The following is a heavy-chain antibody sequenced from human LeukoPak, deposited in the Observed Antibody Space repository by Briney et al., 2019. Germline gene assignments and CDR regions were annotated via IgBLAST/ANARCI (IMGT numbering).Heavy chain of an antibody. J-gene: IGHJ5*02. CDR2: IYYSGST. CDR3: ARLPNYDFWSGSSGFDP. V-gene: IGHV4-39*01. CDR1: GGSISSSSYY. Sequence: MSSETLSLTCTVSGGSISSSSYYWGWIRQPPGKGLEWIGSIYYSGSTYYNPSLKSRVTISVDTSKNQFSLKLSSVTAADTAVYYCARLPNYDFWSGSSGFDPWGQGTLVTVSS. D-gene: IGHD3-3*01.